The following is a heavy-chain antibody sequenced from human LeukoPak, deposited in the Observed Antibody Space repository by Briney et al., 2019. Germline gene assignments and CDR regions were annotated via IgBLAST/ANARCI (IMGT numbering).Heavy chain of an antibody. CDR3: AKGKPYSGSYSNTEFDY. CDR2: ISGSGGST. D-gene: IGHD1-26*01. CDR1: GFTFSSYA. J-gene: IGHJ4*02. Sequence: PGGSLRLSCAASGFTFSSYAMSWVRQAPGKGLEWVSAISGSGGSTYYADSVKGRFTISRDNSKNTLYLQMNSLRAEDTAVYYCAKGKPYSGSYSNTEFDYWGQGTLVTVSS. V-gene: IGHV3-23*01.